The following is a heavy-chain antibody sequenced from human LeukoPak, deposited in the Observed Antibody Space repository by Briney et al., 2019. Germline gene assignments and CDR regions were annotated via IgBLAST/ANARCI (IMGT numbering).Heavy chain of an antibody. J-gene: IGHJ4*02. CDR3: AKDYFGRITIFGVVITPDY. CDR1: GFSFSSYG. CDR2: ISGSGGST. Sequence: GGSLRLSCAASGFSFSSYGMHWVRQAPGKGLEWVSAISGSGGSTYYADSVKGRFTISRDNSKNTLYLQMNSLRAEDTAVYYCAKDYFGRITIFGVVITPDYWGQGTLVTVSS. D-gene: IGHD3-3*01. V-gene: IGHV3-23*01.